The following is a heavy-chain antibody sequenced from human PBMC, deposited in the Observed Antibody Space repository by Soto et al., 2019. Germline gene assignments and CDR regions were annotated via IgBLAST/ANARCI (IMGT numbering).Heavy chain of an antibody. Sequence: ASVKVSCKASGYSFTTYGMNWVPQAPGQGLEWMGWFNTYTGNPTYAQGFTGRFVFSMDTSASTAYLQISSLEAEDMAMYYCATPGIAAAGTGAFDIWGQGTMVTVSS. D-gene: IGHD6-13*01. CDR1: GYSFTTYG. CDR3: ATPGIAAAGTGAFDI. CDR2: FNTYTGNP. J-gene: IGHJ3*02. V-gene: IGHV7-4-1*02.